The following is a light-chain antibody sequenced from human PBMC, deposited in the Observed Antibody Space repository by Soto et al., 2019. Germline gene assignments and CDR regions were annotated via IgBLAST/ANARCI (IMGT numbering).Light chain of an antibody. CDR1: QTISSW. CDR2: KAS. V-gene: IGKV1-5*03. CDR3: QQYKRYSPIT. J-gene: IGKJ5*01. Sequence: DIQMTQAPSTLSGSVGDRFTITCRASQTISSWLAWYQQKPGKAPKLXXYKASTLKSGVPSRFSGSGSGTEFTLTISSLQPDDFANYYCQQYKRYSPITFGQGTRLEIK.